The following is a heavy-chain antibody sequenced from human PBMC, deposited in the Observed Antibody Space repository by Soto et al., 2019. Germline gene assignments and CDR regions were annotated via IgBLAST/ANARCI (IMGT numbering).Heavy chain of an antibody. CDR3: AKDGGAAGTFDY. D-gene: IGHD6-13*01. Sequence: PGGSLRLSCAASGFSFSSYGMQWVRQAPGKGLEWVGVISSDGNNKFYGDSVKGRFTISRDNSKNTLFLQMDSLRPDDMAVYYCAKDGGAAGTFDYWGQGTLVTVSS. V-gene: IGHV3-30*18. CDR1: GFSFSSYG. CDR2: ISSDGNNK. J-gene: IGHJ4*02.